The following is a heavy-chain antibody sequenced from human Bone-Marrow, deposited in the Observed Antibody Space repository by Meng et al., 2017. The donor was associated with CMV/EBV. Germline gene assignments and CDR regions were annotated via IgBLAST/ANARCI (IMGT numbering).Heavy chain of an antibody. CDR1: GGTFSSYA. CDR3: ATDTAMVPLDYYYGMDV. V-gene: IGHV1-69*05. Sequence: SVKVSCKASGGTFSSYAISWVRQAPGQGLEWMGGIIPIFGTANYAQKFQGRVTITTDESTSTAYMELSSLRSEDTAVYYCATDTAMVPLDYYYGMDVWGQGTTVTVSS. J-gene: IGHJ6*02. CDR2: IIPIFGTA. D-gene: IGHD5-18*01.